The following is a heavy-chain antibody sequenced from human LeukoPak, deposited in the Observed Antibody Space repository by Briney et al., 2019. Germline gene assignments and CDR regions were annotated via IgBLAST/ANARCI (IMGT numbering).Heavy chain of an antibody. CDR1: GFTFSSYD. J-gene: IGHJ4*02. Sequence: PGRSLRLSCSVSGFTFSSYDMHWVRQAPGKGLEWVAFMWYDGSNKYYADSVKGRFTISRDNSKNTLYLQMNSLRAEDTAVYYCANGGNSKSDYWGQGTLVTVSS. D-gene: IGHD4-11*01. CDR2: MWYDGSNK. V-gene: IGHV3-33*08. CDR3: ANGGNSKSDY.